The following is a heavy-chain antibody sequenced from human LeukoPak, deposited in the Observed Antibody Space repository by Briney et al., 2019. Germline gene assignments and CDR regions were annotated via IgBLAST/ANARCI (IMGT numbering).Heavy chain of an antibody. CDR3: ARLELVAATPVYYYYMDV. D-gene: IGHD2-15*01. CDR2: ISGSGDNT. Sequence: GGSLRLSCAASGFTFSSYAMNWVRQGPGKGLEWVSGISGSGDNTYYADSVKGRFTISRDNSKNTLYLQMNSLRAEDTAVYYCARLELVAATPVYYYYMDVWGKGTTVTVSS. J-gene: IGHJ6*03. CDR1: GFTFSSYA. V-gene: IGHV3-23*01.